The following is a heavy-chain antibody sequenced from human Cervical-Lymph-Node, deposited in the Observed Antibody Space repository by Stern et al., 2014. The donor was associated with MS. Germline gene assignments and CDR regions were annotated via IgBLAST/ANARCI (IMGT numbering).Heavy chain of an antibody. Sequence: QVQLQESGPGLVKPSQTLSVTCTVSGGSISRGDYYWSWIRQSPGKGLEWIGYIYNTGITSYNTSLKGRVTMSIDMYKNPFSLSLGSVTAADTAVYYCARDVYQPSLYSYDMDVWGQGTTVTVSS. CDR3: ARDVYQPSLYSYDMDV. D-gene: IGHD2-2*01. V-gene: IGHV4-30-4*08. CDR2: IYNTGIT. J-gene: IGHJ6*02. CDR1: GGSISRGDYY.